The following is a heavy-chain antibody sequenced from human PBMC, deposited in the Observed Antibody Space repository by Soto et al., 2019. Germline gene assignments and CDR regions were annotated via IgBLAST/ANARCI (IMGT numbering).Heavy chain of an antibody. Sequence: SVKVSCKASGGTFSSYAISWVRQAPVQGLEWMGGIIPIFGTANYAQKFQGRVTITADESTSTAYMELSSLRSEDTAVYYCARGPCSGGSCYLGFDYWGQGTLVTVSS. V-gene: IGHV1-69*13. J-gene: IGHJ4*02. CDR2: IIPIFGTA. CDR1: GGTFSSYA. CDR3: ARGPCSGGSCYLGFDY. D-gene: IGHD2-15*01.